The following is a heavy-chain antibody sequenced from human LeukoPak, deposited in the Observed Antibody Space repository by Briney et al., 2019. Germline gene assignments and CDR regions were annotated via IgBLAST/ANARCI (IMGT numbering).Heavy chain of an antibody. CDR1: RFTFSSYG. CDR2: IQYDGSNQ. Sequence: GGSLRLSCAASRFTFSSYGMHWVRQAPGKGLEWVAYIQYDGSNQQYADSVKGRFSISRDNSKNTLYLQMNGLRAEDTAVYYCAKDPRGWYGDDAFDIWGQGTMVTVSS. V-gene: IGHV3-30*02. CDR3: AKDPRGWYGDDAFDI. D-gene: IGHD6-19*01. J-gene: IGHJ3*02.